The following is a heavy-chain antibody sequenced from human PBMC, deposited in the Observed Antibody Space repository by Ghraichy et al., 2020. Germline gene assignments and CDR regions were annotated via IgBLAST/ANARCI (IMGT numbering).Heavy chain of an antibody. Sequence: GGSLRLSCAATGFTFNTHAMTWVRQAPGKGLEWVSVISASGGSTFYADSVKGRFTISRDDFESTLYLHMSSLRVEDTAVYYCAKDRVSGEYCGGDCYPDAFDMWGQGTMVTVSS. CDR3: AKDRVSGEYCGGDCYPDAFDM. CDR2: ISASGGST. CDR1: GFTFNTHA. V-gene: IGHV3-23*01. J-gene: IGHJ3*02. D-gene: IGHD2-21*02.